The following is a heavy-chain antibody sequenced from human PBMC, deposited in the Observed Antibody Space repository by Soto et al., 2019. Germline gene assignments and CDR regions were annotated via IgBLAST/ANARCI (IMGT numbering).Heavy chain of an antibody. CDR2: ISKDGNDQ. J-gene: IGHJ4*02. CDR3: AKDRWEFTRYFDS. V-gene: IGHV3-30*18. CDR1: GFTFSTYA. Sequence: QVQLVESGGGVVQPGTSLRLSCAASGFTFSTYAMHWVRQAPGKGLEWVAMISKDGNDQYYADSVKGRFTVSRDNSKNTVSLQMHSLRPVDTAFYYCAKDRWEFTRYFDSWGQGTLVTVSS. D-gene: IGHD1-26*01.